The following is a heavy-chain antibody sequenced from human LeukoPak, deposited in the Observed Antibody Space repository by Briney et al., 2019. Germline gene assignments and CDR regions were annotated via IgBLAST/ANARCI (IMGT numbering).Heavy chain of an antibody. CDR1: GFNFSGSA. V-gene: IGHV3-73*01. Sequence: GGSLKLSCAASGFNFSGSAMHWVRQASGKGLEWVGRIRSKTNNYATAYAASVKGRFTISRDDSKNTAYLQMNTLKTEDTAVYYCTNNCAGGVGYWGHGTLVTVSS. CDR2: IRSKTNNYAT. CDR3: TNNCAGGVGY. J-gene: IGHJ4*01. D-gene: IGHD1-1*01.